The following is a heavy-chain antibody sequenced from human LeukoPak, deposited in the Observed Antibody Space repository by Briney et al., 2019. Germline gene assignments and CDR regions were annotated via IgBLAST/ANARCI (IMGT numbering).Heavy chain of an antibody. CDR3: ARQRYCTDGVCYIGGFDY. CDR1: GGSISSYY. CDR2: INYSGST. D-gene: IGHD2-8*01. V-gene: IGHV4-59*05. J-gene: IGHJ4*02. Sequence: SETLSLTCTVSGGSISSYYWSWIRQPAGKGLEGIGSINYSGSTYYNPSLKRRVTISVDTSKNQFSLKRSSVPAADTAVYYCARQRYCTDGVCYIGGFDYWGQGTLVTVSS.